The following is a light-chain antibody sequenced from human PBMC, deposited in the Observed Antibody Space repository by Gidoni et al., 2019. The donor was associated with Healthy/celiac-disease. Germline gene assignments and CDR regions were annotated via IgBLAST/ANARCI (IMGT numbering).Light chain of an antibody. Sequence: DIQMTQHPSSLSASVGDRVTITCQASQDISNYLNWYQQKPGKAPKLLIYDASNLETGVPSRFSGSGSGTDFTFTISSLQPEDIATYYCQQYDNPPLTFGGGTKVEIK. CDR1: QDISNY. V-gene: IGKV1-33*01. J-gene: IGKJ4*01. CDR2: DAS. CDR3: QQYDNPPLT.